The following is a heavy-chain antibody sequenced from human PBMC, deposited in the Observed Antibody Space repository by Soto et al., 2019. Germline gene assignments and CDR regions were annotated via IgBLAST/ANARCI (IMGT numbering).Heavy chain of an antibody. J-gene: IGHJ6*02. V-gene: IGHV3-30*03. CDR3: ARFTGMVNSYHYYGLDV. CDR1: GFTFSSYG. Sequence: GGSLRLSCAASGFTFSSYGMHWVRQAPGKGLEWVAVISYVGSNKYYADSVKGRFTIPRDNSKNTLYVQMNSLRAEDTAVYYCARFTGMVNSYHYYGLDVWGQGTTVTVSS. D-gene: IGHD5-18*01. CDR2: ISYVGSNK.